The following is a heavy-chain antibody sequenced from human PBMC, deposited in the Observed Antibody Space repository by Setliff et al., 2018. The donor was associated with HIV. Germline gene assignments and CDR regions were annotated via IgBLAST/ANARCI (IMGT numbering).Heavy chain of an antibody. V-gene: IGHV1-69*13. CDR3: AKGGQTVIEGSYMDV. CDR1: GNSFHSYA. Sequence: SVTVSCKASGNSFHSYAFSWVRQAPGQGLEWMGGIIPLFGSANYAQKFQGRVTITEDESQSTVYMEVGGLRFEDTAVYFFAKGGQTVIEGSYMDVWGKGTTVTVSS. D-gene: IGHD4-4*01. J-gene: IGHJ6*03. CDR2: IIPLFGSA.